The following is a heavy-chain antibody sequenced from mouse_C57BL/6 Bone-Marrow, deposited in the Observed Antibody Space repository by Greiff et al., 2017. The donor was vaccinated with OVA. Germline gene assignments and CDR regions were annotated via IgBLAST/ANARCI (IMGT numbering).Heavy chain of an antibody. V-gene: IGHV1-39*01. D-gene: IGHD2-5*01. Sequence: VQLKQSGPELVKPGASVKISCKASGYSLTDYNMNWVKQSNGKSLEWIGVINPNYGTTSYNQKFKGKATLTVDQSSSTAYMQLNSLTSEDSAVYYCAKTSYSNYPYYYAMDYWGQGTSVTVSS. J-gene: IGHJ4*01. CDR3: AKTSYSNYPYYYAMDY. CDR2: INPNYGTT. CDR1: GYSLTDYN.